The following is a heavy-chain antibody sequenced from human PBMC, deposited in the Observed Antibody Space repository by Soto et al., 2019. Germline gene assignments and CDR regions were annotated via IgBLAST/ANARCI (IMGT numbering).Heavy chain of an antibody. CDR3: ARLVYDTRLNYMYFDF. V-gene: IGHV4-4*01. CDR1: GVSISSGNW. Sequence: TLSLTCAVSGVSISSGNWWTWVRQSPQRGLEYIGEIFHDGTANYYPSFERRVAISVDTSKNQFSLKLTSVTAADTAIYFCARLVYDTRLNYMYFDFWGHGTLVTVSS. CDR2: IFHDGTA. J-gene: IGHJ4*01. D-gene: IGHD3-10*01.